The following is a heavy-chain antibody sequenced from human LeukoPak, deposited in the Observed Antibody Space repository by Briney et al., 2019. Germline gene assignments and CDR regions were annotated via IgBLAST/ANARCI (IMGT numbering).Heavy chain of an antibody. CDR2: IYPGDGST. J-gene: IGHJ4*02. Sequence: ASVKVSCTASGYTFTSNYIHWVRQAPGQGLEWMGMIYPGDGSTSYAQKFQGRVTVTRDTPTSTVHMELSGLRSEDTAVYYCARDQEGFDYWGQGTLVTVSS. CDR3: ARDQEGFDY. V-gene: IGHV1-46*01. CDR1: GYTFTSNY.